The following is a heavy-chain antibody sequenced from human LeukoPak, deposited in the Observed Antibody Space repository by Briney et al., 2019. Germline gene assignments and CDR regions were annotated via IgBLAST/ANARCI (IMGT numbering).Heavy chain of an antibody. D-gene: IGHD7-27*01. Sequence: PGGSLRLFCAASGFTFSSYAMHWVRQAPGKGLEWVAVISYDGSNKYYADSVKGRFTISRDNSKNTLYLQMNSLRAEDTAVYYCARETRLGFYNWFDPWGQGTLVTVSS. CDR3: ARETRLGFYNWFDP. V-gene: IGHV3-30-3*01. J-gene: IGHJ5*02. CDR2: ISYDGSNK. CDR1: GFTFSSYA.